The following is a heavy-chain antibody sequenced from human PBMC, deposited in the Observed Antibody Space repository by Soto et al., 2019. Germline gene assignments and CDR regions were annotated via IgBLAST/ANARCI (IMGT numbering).Heavy chain of an antibody. Sequence: EVQLVESGGGLVQPGRSLRLSCAASGFTFDDYAMHWVRQAPGKGLEWVSGISWNSGSIGYADSVKGRFTISRDNAKNSLYLQMNSLRAEDTALYYCAKGGDSSSWYSEYFQHWGQGTLVTVSS. D-gene: IGHD6-13*01. CDR1: GFTFDDYA. V-gene: IGHV3-9*01. J-gene: IGHJ1*01. CDR2: ISWNSGSI. CDR3: AKGGDSSSWYSEYFQH.